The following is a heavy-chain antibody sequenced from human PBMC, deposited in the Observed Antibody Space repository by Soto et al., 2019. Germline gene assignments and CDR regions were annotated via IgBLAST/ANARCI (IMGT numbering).Heavy chain of an antibody. J-gene: IGHJ6*02. CDR2: INHSGST. V-gene: IGHV4-34*01. CDR1: GGSFSGYY. CDR3: ARHRSSSFPYYYYGMDG. Sequence: QVQLQQWGAGLLKPSETLSLTCAVYGGSFSGYYWSWIRQPPGKGLEWIGEINHSGSTNYNPSLKIRVTISVDTSKNQFSLKLSSVTAADTAVYYCARHRSSSFPYYYYGMDGWGQGTTVTVSS. D-gene: IGHD6-6*01.